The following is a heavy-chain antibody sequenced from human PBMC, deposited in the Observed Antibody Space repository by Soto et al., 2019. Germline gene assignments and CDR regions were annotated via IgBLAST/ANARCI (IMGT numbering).Heavy chain of an antibody. D-gene: IGHD3-10*01. CDR2: IIPVFGAP. Sequence: QVQLVQSEAEVRKPGSSMKVSCKASGGTFNSHAVHWVRQAPGQGLEWMGGIIPVFGAPSYSPRFQGRLTITADESTSTAHLELIGLRSEDTALYYCARSANLYYGAGLDYWGQGTLVTVSS. J-gene: IGHJ4*02. CDR1: GGTFNSHA. V-gene: IGHV1-69*01. CDR3: ARSANLYYGAGLDY.